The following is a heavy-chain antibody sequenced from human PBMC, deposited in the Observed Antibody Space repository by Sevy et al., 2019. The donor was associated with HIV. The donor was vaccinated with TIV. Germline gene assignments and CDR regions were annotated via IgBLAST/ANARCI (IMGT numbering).Heavy chain of an antibody. CDR2: SYHDGRT. CDR3: VREVGHLMRIDY. Sequence: SLTCAVSGDSISSDSWWTWVRQSPEKGLEWIGESYHDGRTNYNPSLWGRATISVDMSKNQFSLDLTSVTAADTAVYYCVREVGHLMRIDYWGQGTLVTVSS. V-gene: IGHV4-4*02. CDR1: GDSISSDSW. J-gene: IGHJ4*02.